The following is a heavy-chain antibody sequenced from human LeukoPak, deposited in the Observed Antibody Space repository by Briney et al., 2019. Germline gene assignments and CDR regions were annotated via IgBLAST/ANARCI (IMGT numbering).Heavy chain of an antibody. J-gene: IGHJ4*02. CDR1: GYSFTSYW. CDR2: IYPGDSDT. V-gene: IGHV5-51*01. Sequence: GESLKISCKGSGYSFTSYWIGWVRPMPGKGLEWMGIIYPGDSDTRYSPSFEGQVTISADKSISTAYLQWSSLKASDTAMYYRARHYCTNGVCYPLYWGQGTLVTVSS. CDR3: ARHYCTNGVCYPLY. D-gene: IGHD2-8*01.